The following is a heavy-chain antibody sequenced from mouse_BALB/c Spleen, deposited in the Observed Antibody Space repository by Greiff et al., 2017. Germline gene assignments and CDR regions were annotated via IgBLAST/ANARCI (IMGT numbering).Heavy chain of an antibody. CDR1: GYTFTSYW. J-gene: IGHJ4*01. Sequence: VKLQESGAELAKPGASVKMSCKASGYTFTSYWMHWVKQRPGQGLEWIGYINPSTGYTEYNQKFKDKATLTADKSSSTAYMQLSSLTSEDSAVYYCARGYGHYYAMDYWGQGTSVTVSS. D-gene: IGHD2-2*01. CDR2: INPSTGYT. CDR3: ARGYGHYYAMDY. V-gene: IGHV1-7*01.